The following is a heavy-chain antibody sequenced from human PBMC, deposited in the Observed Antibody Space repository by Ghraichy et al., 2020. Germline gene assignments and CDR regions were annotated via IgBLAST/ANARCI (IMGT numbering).Heavy chain of an antibody. CDR2: IIPIFGTA. D-gene: IGHD2-21*02. CDR3: VVVVTAIGDY. CDR1: GGTFSSYA. J-gene: IGHJ4*02. Sequence: SVKVSCKASGGTFSSYAISWVRQAPGQGLEWMGGIIPIFGTANYAQKFQGRVTITADESTSTAYMELSSLRSEDTAVYYCVVVVTAIGDYWGQGTLVTVSS. V-gene: IGHV1-69*13.